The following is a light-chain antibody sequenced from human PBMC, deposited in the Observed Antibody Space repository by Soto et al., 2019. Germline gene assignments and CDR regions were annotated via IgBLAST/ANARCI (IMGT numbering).Light chain of an antibody. J-gene: IGKJ4*01. CDR3: QQIYSAPLT. V-gene: IGKV1-39*01. Sequence: DIQMTQSPSSLSASVGDRVTITCRASQRITTYLNWYRQKPGKAPKLLIYAASSLQSGVPSRFSGSGSETEFTLSISSLQPEDFATYFCQQIYSAPLTFGGGTKVDIK. CDR1: QRITTY. CDR2: AAS.